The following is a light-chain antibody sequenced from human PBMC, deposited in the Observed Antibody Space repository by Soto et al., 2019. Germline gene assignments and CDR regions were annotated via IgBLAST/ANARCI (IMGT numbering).Light chain of an antibody. J-gene: IGKJ5*01. CDR3: QQRYSWPPIT. V-gene: IGKV3-11*01. CDR2: DAS. CDR1: QSVGIY. Sequence: EVVLTQSPATLSLSPGERATLSCRASQSVGIYLAWFQQKPGQAPRLLISDASNRATGIPARFSGSGSGTDFTPTISSLEPEYFAVYYCQQRYSWPPITFGQGTRLEIK.